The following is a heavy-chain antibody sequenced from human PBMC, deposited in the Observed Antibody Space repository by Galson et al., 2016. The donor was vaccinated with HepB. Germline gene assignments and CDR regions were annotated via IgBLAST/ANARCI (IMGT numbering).Heavy chain of an antibody. CDR3: ARGRGSGWFAGLDY. V-gene: IGHV1-69*06. J-gene: IGHJ4*02. CDR2: IIPVFGTA. D-gene: IGHD6-19*01. Sequence: SVKVSCKASGGTFSNYPISWVRQAPGQGLKWMGGIIPVFGTANYAQKFQGRVTITADTSTNTAFMELSSLRSDDTAVYFCARGRGSGWFAGLDYWGQGTLVTVSS. CDR1: GGTFSNYP.